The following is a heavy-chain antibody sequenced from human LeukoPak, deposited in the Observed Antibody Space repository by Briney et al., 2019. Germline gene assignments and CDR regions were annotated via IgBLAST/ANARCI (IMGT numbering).Heavy chain of an antibody. Sequence: GGSLRLSCEASGFTFSSYWLSWVRQAPGKGPEWVAIIWYDGSNKYYAESVEGRFTISRDNSKNTLYLQMNSLRAEDTAVYSCARGLGYSYGYGIDYWGQGTLVIASS. V-gene: IGHV3-33*08. J-gene: IGHJ4*02. D-gene: IGHD5-18*01. CDR1: GFTFSSYW. CDR2: IWYDGSNK. CDR3: ARGLGYSYGYGIDY.